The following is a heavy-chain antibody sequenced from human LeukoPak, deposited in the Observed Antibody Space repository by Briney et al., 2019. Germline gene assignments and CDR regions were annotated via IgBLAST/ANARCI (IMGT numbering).Heavy chain of an antibody. D-gene: IGHD6-6*01. CDR3: ARNDLYSSSHHYDH. J-gene: IGHJ4*02. V-gene: IGHV4-59*06. CDR2: IYYSGST. Sequence: SETLSLTRTVSGGSISSYYWSWIRQHPGKGLEWIGYIYYSGSTYYNPSLKSRVTISVDTSKNQFSLKLSSVTAADTAVYYCARNDLYSSSHHYDHWGQGTLVTVSS. CDR1: GGSISSYY.